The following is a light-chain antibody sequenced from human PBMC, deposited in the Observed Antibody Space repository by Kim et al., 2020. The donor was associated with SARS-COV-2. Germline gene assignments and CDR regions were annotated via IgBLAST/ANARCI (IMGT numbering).Light chain of an antibody. Sequence: VSPRQTATITCSGDKLGDKYVCWYQQKPGQSPILVIYQDTKRPSGIPERFSGSNSGNTATLTISGTQAMDEADYYCQAWATSTVVFGGGTKLTVL. V-gene: IGLV3-1*01. J-gene: IGLJ2*01. CDR3: QAWATSTVV. CDR2: QDT. CDR1: KLGDKY.